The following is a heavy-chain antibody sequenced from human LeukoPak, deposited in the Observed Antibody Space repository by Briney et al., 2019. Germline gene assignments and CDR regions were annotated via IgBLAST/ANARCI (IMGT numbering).Heavy chain of an antibody. CDR3: ARDHSGRPYYDSSGYYYVSAFDI. CDR1: GFTFSSYA. D-gene: IGHD3-22*01. J-gene: IGHJ3*02. V-gene: IGHV3-23*01. Sequence: GGSLRLSCAASGFTFSSYAMSWVRQAPGKGLEWVSAISGSGGSTYYADSVKGRFTISRDNSKNTLYLQMNSLRAEDTAVYYCARDHSGRPYYDSSGYYYVSAFDIWGQGTMVTVSS. CDR2: ISGSGGST.